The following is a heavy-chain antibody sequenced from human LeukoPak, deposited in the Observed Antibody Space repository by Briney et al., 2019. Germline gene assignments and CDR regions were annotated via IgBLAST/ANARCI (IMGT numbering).Heavy chain of an antibody. V-gene: IGHV3-23*01. CDR3: AKDAVIVVVTAIRHPYFDY. Sequence: GGSLRLSCAASGFTFSSYAMSWVRQAPGKGLEWVSAISGSGGSTYYADSVKGRLTISRDNSKNTLYLQMNSLRAEDTAVYYCAKDAVIVVVTAIRHPYFDYWGQGTLVTVSS. CDR2: ISGSGGST. D-gene: IGHD2-21*02. J-gene: IGHJ4*02. CDR1: GFTFSSYA.